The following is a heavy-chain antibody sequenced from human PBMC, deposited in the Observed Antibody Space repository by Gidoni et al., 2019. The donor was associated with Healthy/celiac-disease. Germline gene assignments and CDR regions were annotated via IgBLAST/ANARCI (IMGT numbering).Heavy chain of an antibody. CDR2: ISGSGGST. Sequence: EVQLLESGGGLVQPGGSLRLSCAASGFTFSSYAMSWVRQAPGKGLEWVSAISGSGGSTYYAYSVKGRFTISRDNSKNTLYLQMNSLRAEDTAVYYCAKEGIVVVPAAMWPYGMDVWGQGTTVTVSS. CDR1: GFTFSSYA. J-gene: IGHJ6*02. V-gene: IGHV3-23*01. D-gene: IGHD2-2*01. CDR3: AKEGIVVVPAAMWPYGMDV.